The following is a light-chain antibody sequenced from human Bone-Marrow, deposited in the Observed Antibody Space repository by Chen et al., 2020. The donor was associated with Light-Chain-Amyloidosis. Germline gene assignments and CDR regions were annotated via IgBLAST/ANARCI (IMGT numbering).Light chain of an antibody. CDR2: DDS. Sequence: SYVLTQPSSVSVAPGQTATIACGGNNIGSTSVHWYQQTPGKAPLLVVSDDSDRPSGIPGRLSGSNAGNTATLTISRVEAGDEADYYCQVWDRSSDRPVFGGGTKLTVL. V-gene: IGLV3-21*02. CDR3: QVWDRSSDRPV. J-gene: IGLJ3*02. CDR1: NIGSTS.